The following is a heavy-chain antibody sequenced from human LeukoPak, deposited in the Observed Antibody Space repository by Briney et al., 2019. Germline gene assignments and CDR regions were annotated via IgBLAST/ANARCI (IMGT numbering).Heavy chain of an antibody. J-gene: IGHJ4*02. CDR1: GFTFSSYA. CDR3: AKGRPHYYDSSGYYYFDY. CDR2: ISGSGGST. Sequence: GGSLRLSSAASGFTFSSYAMSWVRQAPGKGLEWVSAISGSGGSTYYADSVKGRFTISRDNSKNTLYLQMNSLRAEDTAVYYCAKGRPHYYDSSGYYYFDYWGQGTLVTVSS. D-gene: IGHD3-22*01. V-gene: IGHV3-23*01.